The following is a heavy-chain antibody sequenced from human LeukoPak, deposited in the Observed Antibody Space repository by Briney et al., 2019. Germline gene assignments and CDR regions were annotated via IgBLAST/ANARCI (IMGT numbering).Heavy chain of an antibody. CDR1: GGSFSGYY. J-gene: IGHJ5*02. CDR2: INHSGST. Sequence: SETLSLTCAVYGGSFSGYYWSWIRQPPGKGLEWIGEINHSGSTNYNPPLKSRVTISVDTSKNQFSLKLSSVTAADTAVYYCARGERGDSNCSGGSCYLNWFDPWGQGTLVTVSS. V-gene: IGHV4-34*01. D-gene: IGHD2-15*01. CDR3: ARGERGDSNCSGGSCYLNWFDP.